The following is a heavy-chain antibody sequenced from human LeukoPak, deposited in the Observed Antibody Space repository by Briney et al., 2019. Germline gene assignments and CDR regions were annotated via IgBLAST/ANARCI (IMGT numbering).Heavy chain of an antibody. D-gene: IGHD4-11*01. Sequence: PSQTLSLTCTVSGGSISSGGYYWSWIRQPPGKGLEWIGYIYHSGSTYYNPSLKSRVTISVDRSKNQFSLKLSSVTAADTAVYYCVRLTTRHNWFDPWGQGTLVTVSS. CDR1: GGSISSGGYY. CDR2: IYHSGST. J-gene: IGHJ5*02. V-gene: IGHV4-30-2*01. CDR3: VRLTTRHNWFDP.